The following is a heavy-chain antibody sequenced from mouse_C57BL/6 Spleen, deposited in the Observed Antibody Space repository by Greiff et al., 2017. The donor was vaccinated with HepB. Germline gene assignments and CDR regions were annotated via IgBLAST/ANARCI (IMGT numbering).Heavy chain of an antibody. V-gene: IGHV1-82*01. Sequence: QVQLKESGPELVKPGASVKISCKASGYAFSSSWMNWVKQRPGKGLEWIGRIYPGDGDINYNGKFKGKATLTADKSSSTADMQLSSLTSEDSAVYFCAREDYYGSRLDYWGQGTSLTVSS. J-gene: IGHJ2*02. CDR3: AREDYYGSRLDY. CDR1: GYAFSSSW. D-gene: IGHD1-1*01. CDR2: IYPGDGDI.